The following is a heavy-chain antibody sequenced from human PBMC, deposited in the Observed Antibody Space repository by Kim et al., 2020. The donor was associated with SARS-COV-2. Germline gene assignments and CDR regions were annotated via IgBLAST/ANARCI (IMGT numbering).Heavy chain of an antibody. CDR1: GFPFTTAW. Sequence: GGSLRLSCAASGFPFTTAWMSWVRQAPGKGLEWVGRIKSKTDGETTDCAAPVKGRFTISRDDSKNTVYLQMNSLKTEDTAVYYCTTDPSYHSSGYWGQGTLVTVSS. CDR3: TTDPSYHSSGY. J-gene: IGHJ4*02. D-gene: IGHD3-22*01. V-gene: IGHV3-15*01. CDR2: IKSKTDGETT.